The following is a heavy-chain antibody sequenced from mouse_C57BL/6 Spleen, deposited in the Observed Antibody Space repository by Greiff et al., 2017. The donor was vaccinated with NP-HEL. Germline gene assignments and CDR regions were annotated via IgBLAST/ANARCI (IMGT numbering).Heavy chain of an antibody. CDR2: IDPGDGDT. CDR3: TTGTAQATDAKGD. J-gene: IGHJ4*01. Sequence: EVKVVESGAELVRPGASVKLSCTASGFNFKDYYMHWVKQRPEQGLEWIGRIDPGDGDTEYAPKFQGKATMTADTSSNTAYLQLSSLTSEDTAVYYSTTGTAQATDAKGDWGQGTSVTVSS. D-gene: IGHD3-2*02. V-gene: IGHV14-1*01. CDR1: GFNFKDYY.